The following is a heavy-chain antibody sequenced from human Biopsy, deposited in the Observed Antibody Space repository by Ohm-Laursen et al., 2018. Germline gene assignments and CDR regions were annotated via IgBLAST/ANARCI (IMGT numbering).Heavy chain of an antibody. CDR3: ARHPTGFWFDP. V-gene: IGHV4-39*01. Sequence: SETLSLTCPVSGGSASSNVAYWAWIRQPPEKGLESIGSIFYSGITYYNPSLQSRVTMSVDTSKNQFSLNLPSVTAADTAVYYCARHPTGFWFDPWGQGTLVIVSS. CDR2: IFYSGIT. CDR1: GGSASSNVAY. J-gene: IGHJ5*02.